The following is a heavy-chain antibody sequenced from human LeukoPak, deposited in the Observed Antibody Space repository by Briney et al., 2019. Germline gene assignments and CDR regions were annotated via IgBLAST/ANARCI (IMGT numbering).Heavy chain of an antibody. J-gene: IGHJ4*02. V-gene: IGHV4-39*07. Sequence: PSETLSLTCTVSGGSISSSSYYWGWIRQPPGKGLEWIGSIYYSGSTYYNPSLKSRVTISVDTSKNQFSLKLSSVTAADTAVYYCATQGYYDILTGITDYWGQGTLVTVSS. CDR1: GGSISSSSYY. CDR2: IYYSGST. CDR3: ATQGYYDILTGITDY. D-gene: IGHD3-9*01.